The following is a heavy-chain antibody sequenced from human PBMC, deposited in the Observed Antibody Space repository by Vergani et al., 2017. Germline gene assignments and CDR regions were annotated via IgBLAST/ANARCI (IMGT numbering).Heavy chain of an antibody. CDR3: TAEKEVAFYYSYYHMDV. D-gene: IGHD2-21*01. CDR1: GFTFSSYA. CDR2: IKSNADGGSA. J-gene: IGHJ6*03. V-gene: IGHV3-15*01. Sequence: EVHLLESGGGLIQPGGSLRISCAASGFTFSSYAMHWVRQAPGKGLEWVARIKSNADGGSADYAASVKGRFIISRDDSKNFLYLQMNSLKIEDTALYFCTAEKEVAFYYSYYHMDVWGKGTTVTVSS.